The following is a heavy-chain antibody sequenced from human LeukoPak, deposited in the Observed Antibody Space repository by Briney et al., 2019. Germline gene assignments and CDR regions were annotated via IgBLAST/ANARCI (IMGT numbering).Heavy chain of an antibody. CDR1: GGSISSSNYY. Sequence: SETLSPTCTVSGGSISSSNYYWGWIRQPPGKGLEWIGSIYYSGSTYYNPSLNSRVTMSVDTSKNQFSLNLRFVTAADTAVYFCARIRLTVAGGVFNYWGQGTLVTVSS. CDR3: ARIRLTVAGGVFNY. J-gene: IGHJ4*02. D-gene: IGHD6-19*01. V-gene: IGHV4-39*01. CDR2: IYYSGST.